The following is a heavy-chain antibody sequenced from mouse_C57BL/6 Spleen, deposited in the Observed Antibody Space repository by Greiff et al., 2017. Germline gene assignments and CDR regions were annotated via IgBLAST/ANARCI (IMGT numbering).Heavy chain of an antibody. CDR3: TRAYDYDGNY. V-gene: IGHV14-4*01. Sequence: VQLQQSGAELVRPGASVKLSCTASGFNIKDDYMHWVKQRPEQGLEWIGWIDPENGDTEYASEFQGKATITADTSSNTAYLQLSSLTSEDTAVYYCTRAYDYDGNYWGQGTLVTVSA. CDR1: GFNIKDDY. CDR2: IDPENGDT. J-gene: IGHJ3*01. D-gene: IGHD2-4*01.